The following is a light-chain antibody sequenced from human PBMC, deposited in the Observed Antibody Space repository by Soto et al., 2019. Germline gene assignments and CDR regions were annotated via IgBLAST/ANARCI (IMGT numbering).Light chain of an antibody. CDR2: GAS. J-gene: IGKJ4*01. CDR1: QSVSRSN. V-gene: IGKV3-20*01. Sequence: EIVLTQSPGTLSLSPGERATLSCRASQSVSRSNFAWYQQKPGQAPRLLIYGASSRATGNPDRFSGAGSGTDFTLSINRLEPEDFAVYYCQHYDTSLTFGGGTKVEL. CDR3: QHYDTSLT.